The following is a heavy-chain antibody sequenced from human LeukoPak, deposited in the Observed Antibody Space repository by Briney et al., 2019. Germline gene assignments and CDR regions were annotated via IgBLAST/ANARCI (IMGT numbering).Heavy chain of an antibody. CDR2: IYSGGVT. J-gene: IGHJ4*02. CDR1: GFTISSCY. Sequence: PGGSLRLSCAVSGFTISSCYMSWVRQAPGKGLEWVSHIYSGGVTYYAESVEGRFIISRDNAKNRLYLQVNSLRAEDTAVYYSAREPLYGGNRLYYFDYWGQGTLVTVSS. D-gene: IGHD4-23*01. V-gene: IGHV3-53*01. CDR3: AREPLYGGNRLYYFDY.